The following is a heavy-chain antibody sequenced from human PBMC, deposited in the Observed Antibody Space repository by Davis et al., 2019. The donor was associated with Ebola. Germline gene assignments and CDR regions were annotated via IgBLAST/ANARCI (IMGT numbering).Heavy chain of an antibody. D-gene: IGHD2-2*01. CDR2: INPSGGST. V-gene: IGHV1-46*01. CDR3: ARDRGSRYQLLPH. CDR1: GYTFTSYY. Sequence: ASVKVSCKASGYTFTSYYMHWVRQAPGQGLEWMGIINPSGGSTSYAQKFQGRVTMTRYTSTSTVYMELSSLRSDDTAVYYCARDRGSRYQLLPHWGQGTLVTVSS. J-gene: IGHJ4*02.